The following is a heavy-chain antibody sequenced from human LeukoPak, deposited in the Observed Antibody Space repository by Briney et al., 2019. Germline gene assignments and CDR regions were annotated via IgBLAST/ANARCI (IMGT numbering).Heavy chain of an antibody. V-gene: IGHV4-30-2*01. Sequence: SETLSLTCAVSGGSISSGGYSWSWIQQPPGKGLEWIGYIYHSGSTYYNPSLKSRVTISVDRSKNQFSLKLSSVTAADTAVYYCARAYDYVWGSYRRSAYYFDYWGQGTLVTVSS. CDR2: IYHSGST. J-gene: IGHJ4*02. CDR1: GGSISSGGYS. D-gene: IGHD3-16*02. CDR3: ARAYDYVWGSYRRSAYYFDY.